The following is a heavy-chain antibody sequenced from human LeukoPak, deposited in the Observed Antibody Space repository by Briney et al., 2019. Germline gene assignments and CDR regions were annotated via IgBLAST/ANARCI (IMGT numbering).Heavy chain of an antibody. D-gene: IGHD2-2*02. CDR1: DVSISSYY. J-gene: IGHJ6*02. Sequence: SETLSLTCTISDVSISSYYWSWIRQPPGKGLEWIGEINHSGSTNYNPSLKSRVTISVDTSKNQFSLKLSSVTAAGTAVYYCARSLRGYCSSTSCYSSYYYGMDVWGQGTTVTVSS. CDR2: INHSGST. V-gene: IGHV4-34*01. CDR3: ARSLRGYCSSTSCYSSYYYGMDV.